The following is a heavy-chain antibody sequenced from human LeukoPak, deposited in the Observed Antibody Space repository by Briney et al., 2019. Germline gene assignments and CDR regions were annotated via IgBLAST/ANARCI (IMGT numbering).Heavy chain of an antibody. CDR2: IYYSGST. V-gene: IGHV4-59*12. CDR3: ARGPSGQWLVLKP. CDR1: GSSISSYY. J-gene: IGHJ5*02. D-gene: IGHD6-19*01. Sequence: SETLSLTCTVSGSSISSYYWSWIRQPPGRGLEWIGYIYYSGSTNYNPSLKSRVTISVDTSKNQFSLKLSSVTAADTAVCYCARGPSGQWLVLKPWGQGTLVTVSS.